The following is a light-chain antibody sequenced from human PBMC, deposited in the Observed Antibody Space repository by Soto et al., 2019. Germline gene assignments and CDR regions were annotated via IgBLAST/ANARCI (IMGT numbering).Light chain of an antibody. CDR3: QHYNSYPIT. Sequence: DIQMTQSPSTLSASVGDRFTITCRASQSIDTYLTWYQQKPGKAPKLLIYDASSLKSGVPSRFSGSGSGTEFALTISSLQPDDFATYYCQHYNSYPITFGQGTRLE. CDR1: QSIDTY. V-gene: IGKV1-5*01. J-gene: IGKJ5*01. CDR2: DAS.